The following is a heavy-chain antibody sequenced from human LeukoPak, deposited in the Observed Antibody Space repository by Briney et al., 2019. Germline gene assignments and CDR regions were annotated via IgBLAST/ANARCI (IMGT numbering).Heavy chain of an antibody. D-gene: IGHD5-18*01. CDR1: GGSISSGDYY. CDR2: IYYSGST. V-gene: IGHV4-30-4*01. J-gene: IGHJ4*02. Sequence: PSETLSLTCTVSGGSISSGDYYWSWIRQPPGKGLEWFGYIYYSGSTYYNPSLKSRVTISVDTSKYQFSLKLSSVTAADTAVYYCATPGYTAMPWALDYWGQGTLVTVSS. CDR3: ATPGYTAMPWALDY.